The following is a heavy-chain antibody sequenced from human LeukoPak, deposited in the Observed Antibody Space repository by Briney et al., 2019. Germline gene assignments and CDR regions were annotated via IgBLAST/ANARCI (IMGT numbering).Heavy chain of an antibody. D-gene: IGHD2-2*01. CDR1: GYSISSGYY. CDR2: INHSGST. CDR3: ARGIVVVPAALNYYGMDV. V-gene: IGHV4-34*01. Sequence: SETLSLTCAVSGYSISSGYYWSWIRQPPGKGLEWIGEINHSGSTNYNPSLKSRVTISVDTSKNQFSLKLSSVTAADTAVYYCARGIVVVPAALNYYGMDVWGQGSTVTVSS. J-gene: IGHJ6*02.